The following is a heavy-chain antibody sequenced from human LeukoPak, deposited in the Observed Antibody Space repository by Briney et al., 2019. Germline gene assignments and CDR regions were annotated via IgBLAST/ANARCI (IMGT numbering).Heavy chain of an antibody. CDR1: GGSFSGYY. J-gene: IGHJ4*02. V-gene: IGHV4-34*01. CDR3: AREKVGTAMATIDY. Sequence: SETLSLTCAVYGGSFSGYYWSWIRQPPGKGLEWIGEINHSGSTNYNPSLKSRVTISVDTSKNQFSLKLGSVTAADTAVYYCAREKVGTAMATIDYWGQGTLVTVSS. D-gene: IGHD5-18*01. CDR2: INHSGST.